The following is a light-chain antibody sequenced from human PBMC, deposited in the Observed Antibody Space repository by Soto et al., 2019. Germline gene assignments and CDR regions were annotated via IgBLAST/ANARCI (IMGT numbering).Light chain of an antibody. J-gene: IGKJ1*01. CDR3: QQYNNWPPWT. V-gene: IGKV3-15*01. CDR2: HAS. Sequence: EIVMTQSPATVSVSPGERATLSCRASQSVSDKLAWYQQKPGQAPRLLISHASARATGIPARFSGSGAGTEFTLTISGLQSEDFAVDYCQQYNNWPPWTFGQGTKVEIK. CDR1: QSVSDK.